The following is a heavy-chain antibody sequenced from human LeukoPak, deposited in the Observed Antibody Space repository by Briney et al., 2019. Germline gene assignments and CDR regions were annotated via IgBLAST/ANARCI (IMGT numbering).Heavy chain of an antibody. J-gene: IGHJ4*02. D-gene: IGHD4-17*01. CDR3: ARDPGYLTTVTTEDH. CDR1: GFTFSSYS. V-gene: IGHV3-21*01. Sequence: GGSLRLSCAASGFTFSSYSMNWVRQAPGKGLEWVSSISSSSSYIYYADSVKGRFTISRDNAKNSLYLQMNSLRAEDTAVYYCARDPGYLTTVTTEDHWGQGTLVTVSS. CDR2: ISSSSSYI.